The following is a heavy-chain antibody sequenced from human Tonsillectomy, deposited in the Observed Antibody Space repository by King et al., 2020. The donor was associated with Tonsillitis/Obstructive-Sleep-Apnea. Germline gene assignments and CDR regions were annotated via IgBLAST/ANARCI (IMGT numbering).Heavy chain of an antibody. J-gene: IGHJ6*03. V-gene: IGHV3-15*01. Sequence: VQMVESGGGLVKPGGSLRLSCAASGITFSNAWMSWVRQAPGKGLEWVGRIKSKTDGGTTDYAAPVKGRFTISRDDSKTTVYLQMNSLKTEDTAVYYCTPFWSSYPDHYYYFLDDWGDATTVTVS. CDR1: GITFSNAW. CDR3: TPFWSSYPDHYYYFLDD. CDR2: IKSKTDGGTT. D-gene: IGHD3-3*01.